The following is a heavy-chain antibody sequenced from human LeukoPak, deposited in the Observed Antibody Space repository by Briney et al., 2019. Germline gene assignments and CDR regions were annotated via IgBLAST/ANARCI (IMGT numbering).Heavy chain of an antibody. Sequence: GGSLRLSCAASGFTFSSYSMNWVRQAPGRGLEWVSSISSSSSNIYYADSVKGRFTISRDNAKNSLYLQMNSLRAEDTAVYYCARDFGGTRTEYGFDYWGQGTLVTVSS. J-gene: IGHJ4*02. CDR2: ISSSSSNI. CDR1: GFTFSSYS. D-gene: IGHD2-15*01. V-gene: IGHV3-21*01. CDR3: ARDFGGTRTEYGFDY.